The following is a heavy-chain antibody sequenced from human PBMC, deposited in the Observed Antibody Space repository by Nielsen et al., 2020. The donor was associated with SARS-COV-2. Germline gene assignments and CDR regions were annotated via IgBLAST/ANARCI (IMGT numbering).Heavy chain of an antibody. J-gene: IGHJ4*02. CDR3: AKDRVAGAIDY. V-gene: IGHV3-30*18. D-gene: IGHD6-19*01. Sequence: SLKISCAASGFTFSSYGMHWVREAPGKGLEWVAVISYDGSNKYYADSVKGRFTNSRDNSKNTLYLQMNSLRAEDTAVYYCAKDRVAGAIDYWGQGTLVTVSS. CDR1: GFTFSSYG. CDR2: ISYDGSNK.